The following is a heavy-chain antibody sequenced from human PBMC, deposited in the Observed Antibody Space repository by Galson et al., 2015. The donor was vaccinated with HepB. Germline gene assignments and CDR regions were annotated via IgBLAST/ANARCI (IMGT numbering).Heavy chain of an antibody. CDR2: ISYDGSNK. CDR1: GFTFSSYA. V-gene: IGHV3-30-3*01. D-gene: IGHD1-26*01. Sequence: SLRLSCAASGFTFSSYAMHWVRQAPGKGLEWVAVISYDGSNKYYADSVKGRFTISRDNSKNTLYLQMNSLRAEDTAVYYCAAHELAVDYWGQGTLVTVSS. CDR3: AAHELAVDY. J-gene: IGHJ4*02.